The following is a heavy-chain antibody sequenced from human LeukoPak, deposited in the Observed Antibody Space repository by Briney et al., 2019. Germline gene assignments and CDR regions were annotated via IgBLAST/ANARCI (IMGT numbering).Heavy chain of an antibody. V-gene: IGHV4-59*01. J-gene: IGHJ6*02. CDR3: ARGRSNYYGMDV. CDR2: IYYNGNT. Sequence: SETLSLTCSVSDGSINSYYWNWTRRPPGKGLEWIGYIYYNGNTNYSPSLKSRVTMSVDTSKNLFSLKVSSVTAADTAVYYCARGRSNYYGMDVWGQGTTVTVSS. D-gene: IGHD1-26*01. CDR1: DGSINSYY.